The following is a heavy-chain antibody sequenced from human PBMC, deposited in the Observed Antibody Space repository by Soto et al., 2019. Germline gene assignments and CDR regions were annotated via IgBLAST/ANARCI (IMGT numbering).Heavy chain of an antibody. CDR3: AKDKYTIFGAVDY. J-gene: IGHJ4*02. V-gene: IGHV3-23*01. Sequence: EVQLLDSGGGLVQPGESLRLSCATSGCTLNSYAMSWVRQAPVKGLEWASTITNSGGSTYYVASVEGRFIISRDKPKDALYLHMSTLRVEDTAVYYCAKDKYTIFGAVDYWGEGTLVAV. CDR2: ITNSGGST. CDR1: GCTLNSYA. D-gene: IGHD3-3*01.